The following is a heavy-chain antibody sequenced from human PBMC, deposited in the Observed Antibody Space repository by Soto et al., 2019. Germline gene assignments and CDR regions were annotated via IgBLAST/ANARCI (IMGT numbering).Heavy chain of an antibody. V-gene: IGHV4-59*01. CDR2: AYSTGST. Sequence: SETLSPTCSVSGGSISSSYWSWIRQFPGKGLEWLGYAYSTGSTNYSPSLRSRVSFLVDTSKTEFSLRLSSGTAAATAVYFCGRSVVAPGTQLDYWGKGTQVTVSS. D-gene: IGHD2-2*01. CDR1: GGSISSSY. J-gene: IGHJ4*02. CDR3: GRSVVAPGTQLDY.